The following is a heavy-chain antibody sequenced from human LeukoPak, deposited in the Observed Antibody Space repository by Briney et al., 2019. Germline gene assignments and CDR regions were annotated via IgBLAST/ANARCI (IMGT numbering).Heavy chain of an antibody. J-gene: IGHJ3*02. CDR3: ARDLCSNYVSWRPCDNAFDI. Sequence: ASVKVSCKASAGTFSSYAISWVRQAPGQGLEWMGRIIPIFGTANYAQKFQGRVTLTTDESTSTAYMELSSLRSEDTAVYYCARDLCSNYVSWRPCDNAFDIWGQGTMVTVSS. CDR1: AGTFSSYA. D-gene: IGHD4-11*01. V-gene: IGHV1-69*05. CDR2: IIPIFGTA.